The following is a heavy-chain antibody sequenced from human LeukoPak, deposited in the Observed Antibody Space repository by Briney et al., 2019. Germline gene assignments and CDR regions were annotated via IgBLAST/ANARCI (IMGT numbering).Heavy chain of an antibody. Sequence: ESGPTLVNPTQTLTLTCTFSGFSLYSSGVGVGWIRQPPGKALEWLAVIYWDDDKRCNPSLRSRLTMSKDASKSQVFLEMRNMDPVDAATYYCAHRRPGHLTGWDNSYFDNWGPGTLVTVSS. V-gene: IGHV2-5*02. J-gene: IGHJ4*02. CDR3: AHRRPGHLTGWDNSYFDN. D-gene: IGHD1/OR15-1a*01. CDR2: IYWDDDK. CDR1: GFSLYSSGVG.